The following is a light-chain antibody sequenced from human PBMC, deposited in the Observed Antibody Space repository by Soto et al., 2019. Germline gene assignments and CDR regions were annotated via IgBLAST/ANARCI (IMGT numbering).Light chain of an antibody. CDR2: GAS. J-gene: IGKJ1*01. V-gene: IGKV3-15*01. Sequence: EVVMTQSPATLSVSPGEGATLSCRASQSVSSNLAWYQQKHGQAPRLLIYGASTRATGIPARFSGSGSGTEFTLTISSLQSEDFAVYYCHQRQSWPRTFGQGTKVDIK. CDR1: QSVSSN. CDR3: HQRQSWPRT.